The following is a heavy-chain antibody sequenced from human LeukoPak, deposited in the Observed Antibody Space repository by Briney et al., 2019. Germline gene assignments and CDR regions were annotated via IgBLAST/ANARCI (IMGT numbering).Heavy chain of an antibody. J-gene: IGHJ4*02. V-gene: IGHV4-34*01. CDR3: ASCSGGSCYLVPYFDY. CDR1: GGSFSGYY. Sequence: SETLSLTCAVYGGSFSGYYWSWIRQPPGKGLEWIGEINHSGSTNYNPSLKSRVTISVDTSKNQFSPKLSSVTAADTAVYYCASCSGGSCYLVPYFDYWGQGTLVTVSS. D-gene: IGHD2-15*01. CDR2: INHSGST.